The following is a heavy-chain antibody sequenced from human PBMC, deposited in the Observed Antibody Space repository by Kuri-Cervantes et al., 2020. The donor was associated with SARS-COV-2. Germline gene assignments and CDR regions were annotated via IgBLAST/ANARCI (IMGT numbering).Heavy chain of an antibody. V-gene: IGHV1-2*02. CDR3: YCAPKEGFDS. CDR1: GYTFTGYH. D-gene: IGHD2-21*01. Sequence: ASVKVSCKASGYTFTGYHMHWVRQAPGQGLEWMGWINCNNGGINYAQKFQGRVTMTRDTSTSTAYMELSSLTSEDTAIYYCYCAPKEGFDSWGQGTLVTVSS. J-gene: IGHJ4*02. CDR2: INCNNGGI.